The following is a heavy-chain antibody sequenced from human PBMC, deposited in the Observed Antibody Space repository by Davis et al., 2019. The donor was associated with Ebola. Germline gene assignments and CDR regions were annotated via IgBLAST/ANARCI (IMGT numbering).Heavy chain of an antibody. D-gene: IGHD1-1*01. CDR1: GNTFNTYA. CDR2: ISAYNGNT. CDR3: ARAQFPTTSDH. V-gene: IGHV1-18*01. J-gene: IGHJ4*02. Sequence: AASVKVSCKASGNTFNTYAMHWVRQAPGQGLEWMGWISAYNGNTNYAQKLQGRVTMTTDTSTSTAYMEVGSLRSDDTAVYYCARAQFPTTSDHWGQGTLVTVSS.